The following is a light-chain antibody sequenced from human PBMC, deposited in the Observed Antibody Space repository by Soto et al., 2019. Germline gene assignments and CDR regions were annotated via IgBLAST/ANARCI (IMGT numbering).Light chain of an antibody. CDR3: QQSFRVPLI. CDR1: QNIGTF. J-gene: IGKJ4*01. V-gene: IGKV1-39*01. CDR2: SAS. Sequence: IQMTQSPSSLSASLGDRVTITCRAGQNIGTFLNWYQQKPGEAPTLLIHSASTLLSGVPSRLSGSGSGTVFTLTISSLQPEDVGTYYCQQSFRVPLIFGGGTKVEI.